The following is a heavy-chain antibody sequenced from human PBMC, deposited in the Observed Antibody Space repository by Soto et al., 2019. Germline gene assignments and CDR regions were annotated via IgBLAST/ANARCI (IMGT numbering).Heavy chain of an antibody. D-gene: IGHD3-10*01. CDR2: IYYSGST. J-gene: IGHJ5*02. CDR3: ARHRRDYYGSGSYSESWFDP. Sequence: SETLSLTCTVSGGSISSYYWSWIRQPPGKGLEWIGYIYYSGSTNYNPSLKSRVTISVDTSKNQFSLKLSSVTAADTAVYYCARHRRDYYGSGSYSESWFDPWGQGTLVTVSS. CDR1: GGSISSYY. V-gene: IGHV4-59*08.